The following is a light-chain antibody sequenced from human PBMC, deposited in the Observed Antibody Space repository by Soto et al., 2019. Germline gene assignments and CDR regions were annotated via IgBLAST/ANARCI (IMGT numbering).Light chain of an antibody. CDR2: EVS. CDR3: TTYASTYSSFYV. J-gene: IGLJ1*01. CDR1: SSDVGAYNY. Sequence: QSVLTQPPSASGSPGQSVTISCTGTSSDVGAYNYVSWYQQLPGKAPKLIIYEVSKRPSGVPDRFSGSKSGNTASLTVSGLQAEDEAYYYSTTYASTYSSFYVSLTGTKHT. V-gene: IGLV2-8*01.